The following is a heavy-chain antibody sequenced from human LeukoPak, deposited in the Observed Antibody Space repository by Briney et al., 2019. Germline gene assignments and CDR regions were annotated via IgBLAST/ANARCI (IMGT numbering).Heavy chain of an antibody. V-gene: IGHV5-51*01. CDR1: GYSFTSYW. CDR2: FYPGDSET. J-gene: IGHJ4*02. CDR3: AKHRAPSGPFHY. Sequence: GESLKISCRGSGYSFTSYWIGWVRQMPGKGLEWMGIFYPGDSETRYSPSFQGQVTISADQYISTAYLQWSSLKASDTAIYYCAKHRAPSGPFHYWGQGTLVTVSS.